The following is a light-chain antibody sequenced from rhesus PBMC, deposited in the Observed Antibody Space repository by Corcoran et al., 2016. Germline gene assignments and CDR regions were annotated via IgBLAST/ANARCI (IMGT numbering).Light chain of an antibody. CDR2: YDS. CDR1: NRGSKN. CDR3: QVWDSSSDHYI. V-gene: IGLV3-36*02. Sequence: SYELTQPRSVSVSQGQTARITCGGDNRGSKNVHWYQQKPPQAPVLVISYDSERPSGIPERFSGSKSWNTATLTISGVEAGDEADYFCQVWDSSSDHYIFGAGTRLTVL. J-gene: IGLJ1*01.